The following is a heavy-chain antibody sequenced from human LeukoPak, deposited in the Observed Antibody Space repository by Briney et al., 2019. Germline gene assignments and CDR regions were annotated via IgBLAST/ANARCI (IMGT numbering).Heavy chain of an antibody. Sequence: SVKVSCKASGGTFSSYAISWVRQAPGQGLEWMGRIIPILGIANYAQKFQGRVTITADKSTSTAYMELSGLRSVDTAVYYCATSVDGLVTIRTYFEHWGQGTLITVSS. D-gene: IGHD2/OR15-2a*01. CDR3: ATSVDGLVTIRTYFEH. V-gene: IGHV1-69*04. CDR1: GGTFSSYA. CDR2: IIPILGIA. J-gene: IGHJ4*02.